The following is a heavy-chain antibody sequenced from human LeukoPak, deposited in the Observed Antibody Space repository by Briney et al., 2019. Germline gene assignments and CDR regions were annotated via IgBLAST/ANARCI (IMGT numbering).Heavy chain of an antibody. CDR3: AKACCSSTSCYTPWFDT. CDR1: ESNYHNYE. V-gene: IGHV1-18*03. D-gene: IGHD2-2*02. Sequence: YRRASESNYHNYENSQVQQSDGQEIHRMGWHSAYNGNTNYAQKLQGRVTMTTDTSTSTAYMELRSLGSDDLAVDDCAKACCSSTSCYTPWFDTWGQGTLVSVSS. J-gene: IGHJ5*02. CDR2: HSAYNGNT.